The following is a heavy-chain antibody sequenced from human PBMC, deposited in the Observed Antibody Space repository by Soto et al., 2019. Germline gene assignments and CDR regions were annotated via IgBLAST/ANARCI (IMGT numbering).Heavy chain of an antibody. CDR2: ISYDGSNK. CDR3: AKAGVSCSSTSCHHYYYYGIDV. Sequence: PGGSLRLSCAASGFTFSSYGMHWVRQAPGKGLEWVAVISYDGSNKYYADSVKGRFTISRDNSKNTLYLQMNSLRAEDTAVYYCAKAGVSCSSTSCHHYYYYGIDVCGQGPMVTVSS. J-gene: IGHJ6*02. D-gene: IGHD2-2*01. V-gene: IGHV3-30*18. CDR1: GFTFSSYG.